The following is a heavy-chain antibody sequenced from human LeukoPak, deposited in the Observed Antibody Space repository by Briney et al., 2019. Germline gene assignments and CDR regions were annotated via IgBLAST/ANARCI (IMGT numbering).Heavy chain of an antibody. D-gene: IGHD4-11*01. Sequence: GGSLRLSCAASGFTFSSYWMNWARQAPGKGLEWVASINHNGNVNYYVDSVKGRFTISRDNAKNSLYLQMSNLRAEDTAVYYCATSRLTTVSYYYYYGMDVWGQGTTVTVSS. CDR3: ATSRLTTVSYYYYYGMDV. CDR2: INHNGNVN. J-gene: IGHJ6*02. V-gene: IGHV3-7*03. CDR1: GFTFSSYW.